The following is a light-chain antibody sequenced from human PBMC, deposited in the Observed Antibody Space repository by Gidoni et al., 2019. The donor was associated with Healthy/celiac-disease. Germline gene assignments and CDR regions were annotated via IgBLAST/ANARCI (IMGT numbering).Light chain of an antibody. CDR3: MQALQTPLT. V-gene: IGKV2-28*01. CDR2: LAS. Sequence: DIVMTRSPLSLPVTPGEPDSISCRSSQSLLHSNGYNYLDWYLQKPGQAPQLLIYLASKRASGVPDRFSGSGSGTDFTLKISRVEAEDVGVYYCMQALQTPLTFXGXTKVEIK. J-gene: IGKJ4*01. CDR1: QSLLHSNGYNY.